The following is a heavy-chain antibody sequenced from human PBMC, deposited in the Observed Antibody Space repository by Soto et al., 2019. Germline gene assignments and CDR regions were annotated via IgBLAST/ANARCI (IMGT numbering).Heavy chain of an antibody. Sequence: GGSLRLSCAASGFTFNTYGMHWVRQAPGKGLEWVAVISYDGSEKYYVDSVKGRFTISKDNSKNTLYLQMNSLRPEDTAVYYCAKSPNFYCSSPNCYKYYFDHWGQGTTVTVSS. V-gene: IGHV3-30*18. CDR2: ISYDGSEK. CDR1: GFTFNTYG. D-gene: IGHD2-2*02. CDR3: AKSPNFYCSSPNCYKYYFDH. J-gene: IGHJ4*03.